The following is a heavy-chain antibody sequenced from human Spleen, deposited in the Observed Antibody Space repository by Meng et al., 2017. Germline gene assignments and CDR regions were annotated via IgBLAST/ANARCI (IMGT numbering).Heavy chain of an antibody. D-gene: IGHD4-17*01. V-gene: IGHV3-9*01. CDR3: ANDAGCTTGTMFDR. CDR2: ISWNSGSI. CDR1: GFTFDDYA. Sequence: SLKISCAASGFTFDDYAMHWVRQAPGKGLEWVSGISWNSGSIGYADSVKGRFTISRDNAKNSLYLQMNSLRAEDTAVYYCANDAGCTTGTMFDRWGQGTLVTVSS. J-gene: IGHJ5*02.